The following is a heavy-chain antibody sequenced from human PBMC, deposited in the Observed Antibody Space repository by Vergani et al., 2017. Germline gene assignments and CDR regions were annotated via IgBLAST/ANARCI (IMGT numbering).Heavy chain of an antibody. J-gene: IGHJ4*02. D-gene: IGHD3-9*01. CDR1: GGSFTSSSYY. CDR2: IYHSGGA. Sequence: QLHLQKSGPGLVKPSETLPLTCTVSGGSFTSSSYYWGWIRQPTGKGLEWIGNIYHSGGAYYNPSIKGRVTISVDTSKNQFSLEVTSVTASDTAIYFCARTDGFILRYFHWALWGQGTLVTVSS. CDR3: ARTDGFILRYFHWAL. V-gene: IGHV4-39*01.